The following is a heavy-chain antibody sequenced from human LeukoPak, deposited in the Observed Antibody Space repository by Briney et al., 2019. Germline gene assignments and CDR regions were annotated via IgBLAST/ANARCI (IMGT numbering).Heavy chain of an antibody. CDR3: AKDGSDFWGDYYFDY. J-gene: IGHJ4*02. Sequence: GGSLRLSCAASGFTFSSYGMHWVRQAPGKGLEWVAFIRYDGSNKYYEDSVKGRFTISRDNSKNTVYLQMNSLRAEDTAVYYCAKDGSDFWGDYYFDYWGQGTLVTVSS. CDR2: IRYDGSNK. CDR1: GFTFSSYG. V-gene: IGHV3-30*02. D-gene: IGHD3-3*01.